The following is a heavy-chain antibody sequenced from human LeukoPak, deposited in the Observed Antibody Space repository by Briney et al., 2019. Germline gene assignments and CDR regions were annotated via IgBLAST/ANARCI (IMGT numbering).Heavy chain of an antibody. Sequence: ASVKVSCKASGCIFTGYYMHWVRQAPGQGLEWMGWINPNSGDTNYQGRVTMTRDTSISTAYMELSRLRSDDTAVYYCARVRYRLAETYIDYWGQGTLVTVSS. J-gene: IGHJ4*02. CDR3: ARVRYRLAETYIDY. D-gene: IGHD3-16*01. CDR1: GCIFTGYY. CDR2: INPNSGDT. V-gene: IGHV1-2*02.